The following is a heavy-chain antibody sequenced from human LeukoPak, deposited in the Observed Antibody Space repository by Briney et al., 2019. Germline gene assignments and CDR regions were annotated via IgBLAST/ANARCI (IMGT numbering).Heavy chain of an antibody. CDR1: GFTVSSNY. V-gene: IGHV3-53*01. Sequence: GGSLRLSCAASGFTVSSNYMSWVRQAPGKGLEWVSVIYSGGSTYYADSVKSRFTISRDNSKNTLYLQMNSLRAEDTAVYYCARATIDYYDSSGYYFDAFDIWGQGTMVTVSS. CDR2: IYSGGST. D-gene: IGHD3-22*01. CDR3: ARATIDYYDSSGYYFDAFDI. J-gene: IGHJ3*02.